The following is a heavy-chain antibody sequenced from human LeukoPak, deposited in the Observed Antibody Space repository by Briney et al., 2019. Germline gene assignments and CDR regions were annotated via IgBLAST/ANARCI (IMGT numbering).Heavy chain of an antibody. D-gene: IGHD6-6*01. CDR2: IYYSGST. V-gene: IGHV4-59*01. CDR3: ARLRSIAARPRGYFDY. Sequence: PSETLSLTCTVSGGSISSYYWSWIRQPPGKGLEWIGYIYYSGSTNYNPSLKSRVTISVDTSKNQFSPKLSSVTAADTAVYYCARLRSIAARPRGYFDYWGQGTLVTVSS. CDR1: GGSISSYY. J-gene: IGHJ4*02.